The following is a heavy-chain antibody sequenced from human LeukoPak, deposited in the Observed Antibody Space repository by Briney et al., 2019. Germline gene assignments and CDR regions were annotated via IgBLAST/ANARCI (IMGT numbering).Heavy chain of an antibody. J-gene: IGHJ6*02. D-gene: IGHD3-9*01. V-gene: IGHV3-7*04. CDR2: IKQDGSEK. CDR3: ARVDVLRYFDWLLHTFYYYGMDV. Sequence: GGSLRLSCAASGFTFSSYWMSWVRRAPGKGLEWVANIKQDGSEKYYVDSVKGRFTISRDNAKNSLYLQMNSLRAEDTAVYYCARVDVLRYFDWLLHTFYYYGMDVWGQGTTVTVSS. CDR1: GFTFSSYW.